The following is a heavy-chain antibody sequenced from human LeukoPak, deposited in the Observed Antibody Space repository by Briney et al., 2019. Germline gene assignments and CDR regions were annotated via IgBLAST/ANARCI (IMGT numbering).Heavy chain of an antibody. Sequence: GGSLRLSCAASGFTISSYEMNWVRQAPGKGPEWVSQISNSGSIDYADSVKGRFTISRDNVKNSLYLQMNSLTAEDTAVYYCARRFDSWGQGTLVTVSS. CDR3: ARRFDS. CDR1: GFTISSYE. J-gene: IGHJ4*02. V-gene: IGHV3-48*03. CDR2: ISNSGSI.